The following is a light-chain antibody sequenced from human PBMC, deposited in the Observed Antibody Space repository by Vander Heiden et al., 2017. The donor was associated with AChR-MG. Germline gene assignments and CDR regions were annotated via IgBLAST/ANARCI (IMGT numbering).Light chain of an antibody. CDR1: EIGSKS. J-gene: IGLJ3*02. CDR2: YDT. V-gene: IGLV3-21*04. Sequence: SSVLTQPPSVSVAPGQTATITCGGNEIGSKSVHWYQQQPGQAPALVIYYDTDRPSGIPERFSGSNSGITATLTISRVEAGDEADYYRQVWDRSSDHWVFGGGTKLTVL. CDR3: QVWDRSSDHWV.